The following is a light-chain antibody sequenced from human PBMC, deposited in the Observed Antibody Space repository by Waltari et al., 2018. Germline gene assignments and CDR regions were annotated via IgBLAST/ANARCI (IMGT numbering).Light chain of an antibody. J-gene: IGKJ2*01. CDR1: QSVLYSSNNKNY. Sequence: DIVMTQSQDSLAVSLGERATINCKSSQSVLYSSNNKNYLAWYQQKPGQSPKSLIYWASTRESGVPDRFRGSGSGTDFTLTISSLQAEDVAVYYCQQYYGSPYTFAQGTKLEIK. CDR2: WAS. CDR3: QQYYGSPYT. V-gene: IGKV4-1*01.